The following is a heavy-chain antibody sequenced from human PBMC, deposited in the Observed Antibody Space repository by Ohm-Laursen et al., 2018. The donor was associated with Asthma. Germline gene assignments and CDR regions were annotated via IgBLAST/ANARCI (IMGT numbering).Heavy chain of an antibody. D-gene: IGHD4-17*01. J-gene: IGHJ5*02. CDR1: GGSISSSSYY. V-gene: IGHV4-39*01. CDR2: IYYSGST. Sequence: SETLSLTCTVSGGSISSSSYYWGWIRQPPGKGLEWIGSIYYSGSTYYNPSLKSRVTISVDTSKNQFSLKLSSVTAADTAVYYCARGPTVTMGGWFDPWGQGTLVTVSS. CDR3: ARGPTVTMGGWFDP.